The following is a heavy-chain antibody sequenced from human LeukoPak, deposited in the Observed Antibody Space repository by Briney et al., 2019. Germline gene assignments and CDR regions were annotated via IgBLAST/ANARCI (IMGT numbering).Heavy chain of an antibody. CDR2: IYPAESDT. CDR3: ARSSTKYGSGSYFDY. CDR1: GYSFATYW. V-gene: IGHV5-51*01. J-gene: IGHJ4*02. Sequence: GESLKISCKGSGYSFATYWIGWVRQMPGKGLEWMGIIYPAESDTRYSPSFQGQVIISADKSINTAYLQWSSLKASDTAMYYCARSSTKYGSGSYFDYWGQGTLVTVSA. D-gene: IGHD3-10*01.